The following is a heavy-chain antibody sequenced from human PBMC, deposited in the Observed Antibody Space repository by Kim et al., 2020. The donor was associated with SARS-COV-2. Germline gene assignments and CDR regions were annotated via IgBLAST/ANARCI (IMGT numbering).Heavy chain of an antibody. D-gene: IGHD3-3*01. CDR3: ATPTLRITIFGVVITSYAFDI. J-gene: IGHJ3*02. CDR1: GYTFTSYD. V-gene: IGHV1-8*01. CDR2: MNPNSGNT. Sequence: ASVKVSCKASGYTFTSYDINWVRQATGQGLEWMGWMNPNSGNTGYAHKFQGRVTMTRNTSISTAYMELSSLRSEDTAVYYCATPTLRITIFGVVITSYAFDIWGQGTMVTVSS.